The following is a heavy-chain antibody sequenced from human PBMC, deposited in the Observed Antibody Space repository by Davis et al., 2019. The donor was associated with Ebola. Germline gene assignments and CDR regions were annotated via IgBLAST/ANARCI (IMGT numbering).Heavy chain of an antibody. CDR3: AKTYYDYVWGSYAEYFQH. V-gene: IGHV3-30-3*02. CDR1: GFTFSSYA. J-gene: IGHJ1*01. Sequence: GGSLRLSCAASGFTFSSYAMHWVRQAPGKGLEWVAVISYDGSNKYYADSVKGRFTISRDNSKNTLYLQMNSLRAEDTAVYYCAKTYYDYVWGSYAEYFQHWGQGTLVTVSS. CDR2: ISYDGSNK. D-gene: IGHD3-16*01.